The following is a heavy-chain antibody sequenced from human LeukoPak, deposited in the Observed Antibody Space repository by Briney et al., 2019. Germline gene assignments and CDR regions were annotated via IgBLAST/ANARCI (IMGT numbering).Heavy chain of an antibody. CDR3: AGGFGFDY. D-gene: IGHD3-16*01. CDR2: INSDGSRT. Sequence: GALRLSCAASGFSFSTYWMHWVRQAPGKGLVWVPRINSDGSRTDYADSVKGRFTISRDNAKNTLYLQMNSLRAEDTAVYYCAGGFGFDYWGQGTLVTVSS. V-gene: IGHV3-74*01. CDR1: GFSFSTYW. J-gene: IGHJ4*02.